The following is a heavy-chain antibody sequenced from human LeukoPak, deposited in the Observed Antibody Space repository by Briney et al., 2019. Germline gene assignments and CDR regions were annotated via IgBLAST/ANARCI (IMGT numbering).Heavy chain of an antibody. CDR3: AREGRRPPYYYYYMDV. V-gene: IGHV3-21*04. CDR2: ITSSSSYI. Sequence: GGSLRLSCAASGFTFSSYSMNWVRQAPGKGLERVSSITSSSSYIYYADSVKGRFTISRDNAKNSLYLQMNSLRAEDTAVYYCAREGRRPPYYYYYMDVWGKGTTVTISS. CDR1: GFTFSSYS. J-gene: IGHJ6*03.